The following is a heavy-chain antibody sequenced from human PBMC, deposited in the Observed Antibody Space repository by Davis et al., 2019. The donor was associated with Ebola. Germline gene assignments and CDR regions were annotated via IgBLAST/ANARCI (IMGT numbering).Heavy chain of an antibody. V-gene: IGHV3-74*01. Sequence: PGGSLRLSCAASGLTFSSYWMHWLRHGPGKGLIWVSRIYSDGVNTGYADSVRGRFTISTDNAKNTLYLQMNSLSADDTAMYYCARGPSTGNSFSYWGQGTLVTVSS. D-gene: IGHD6-13*01. CDR3: ARGPSTGNSFSY. CDR2: IYSDGVNT. CDR1: GLTFSSYW. J-gene: IGHJ4*02.